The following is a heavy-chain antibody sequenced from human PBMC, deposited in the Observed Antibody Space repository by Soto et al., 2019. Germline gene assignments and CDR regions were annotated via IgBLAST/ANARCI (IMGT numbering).Heavy chain of an antibody. J-gene: IGHJ4*02. CDR2: INHSGST. D-gene: IGHD6-13*01. CDR3: ASSGRREYSSSWYDFNS. Sequence: SETLSLTCAVYGGSFSGYYWSWIRQPPGKGLEWIGEINHSGSTNYNPSLKSRVTISVDTSKNQFSLKLSSVTAADTAVYYCASSGRREYSSSWYDFNSWGQGTLVTVSS. CDR1: GGSFSGYY. V-gene: IGHV4-34*01.